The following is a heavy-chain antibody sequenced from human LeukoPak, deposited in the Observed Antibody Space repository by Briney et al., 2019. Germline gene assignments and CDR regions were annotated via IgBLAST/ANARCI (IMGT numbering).Heavy chain of an antibody. J-gene: IGHJ2*01. D-gene: IGHD3-16*01. V-gene: IGHV3-74*01. CDR3: VTGHYDSRMYFDL. Sequence: PGGSLRLSCGASGFTFSPYWIHWVRQAPGEGLVWVSQIKFDGSLASYADSVKGRFTISRDNAKNTLYLQMNSLGTEDTAVYYCVTGHYDSRMYFDLWGRGTLVTVSS. CDR1: GFTFSPYW. CDR2: IKFDGSLA.